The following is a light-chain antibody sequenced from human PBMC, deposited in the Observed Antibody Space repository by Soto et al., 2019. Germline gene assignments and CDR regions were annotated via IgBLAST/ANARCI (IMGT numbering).Light chain of an antibody. Sequence: EIVLTQSPATLSLSPGERATLSCRASQSVSSYLAWYQQKPGQAPRLLIYDASNRATGIPARFSCSGSGTDFTLTISSLEPEDFAVYYFQQRSNWPQTFGQGTQVEIK. V-gene: IGKV3-11*01. CDR3: QQRSNWPQT. CDR1: QSVSSY. CDR2: DAS. J-gene: IGKJ1*01.